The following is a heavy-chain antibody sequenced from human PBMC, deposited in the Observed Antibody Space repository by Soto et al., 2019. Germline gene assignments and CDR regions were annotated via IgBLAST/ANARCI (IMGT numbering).Heavy chain of an antibody. D-gene: IGHD4-17*01. Sequence: QVQLQESGPGLVKPSETLSLTCTVSGGSMSSYYWSWIRQPPGKGLEWIGYIHYSGSTNYNPSLKSRVTISVDTSKNQFSLKLSSVTAADTAVYYCARRYYGGNYWYFDLWGRGTLVTVSS. CDR2: IHYSGST. J-gene: IGHJ2*01. CDR1: GGSMSSYY. CDR3: ARRYYGGNYWYFDL. V-gene: IGHV4-59*08.